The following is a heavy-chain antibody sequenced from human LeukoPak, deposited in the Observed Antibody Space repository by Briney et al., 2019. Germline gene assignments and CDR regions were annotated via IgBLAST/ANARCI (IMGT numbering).Heavy chain of an antibody. D-gene: IGHD4-17*01. Sequence: ERSLRLSCAASGFTFSGFGMHWVRQAPGKGLEWVAVISYDGSEKYYADSVKGRFTISRDNSKNTLYLQMNSLRAEDTAVYYCAKVGDYGDYALDYWGQGTLVTVSS. J-gene: IGHJ4*02. CDR2: ISYDGSEK. CDR3: AKVGDYGDYALDY. V-gene: IGHV3-30*18. CDR1: GFTFSGFG.